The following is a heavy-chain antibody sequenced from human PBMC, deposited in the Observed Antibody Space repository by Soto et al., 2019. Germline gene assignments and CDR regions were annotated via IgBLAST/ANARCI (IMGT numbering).Heavy chain of an antibody. Sequence: QVQLVQSGAEVKKPGSSAKVSCKASGGTFSSYAISWVRQAPGQGLEWMGGIIPIFGTANYAQKFQGRVTITADESTSTAYMELSSLRSEDTAVYYCAREGYCSSTSCYRRYYFDYWGQGTLVTVSS. CDR1: GGTFSSYA. D-gene: IGHD2-2*02. J-gene: IGHJ4*02. CDR3: AREGYCSSTSCYRRYYFDY. V-gene: IGHV1-69*01. CDR2: IIPIFGTA.